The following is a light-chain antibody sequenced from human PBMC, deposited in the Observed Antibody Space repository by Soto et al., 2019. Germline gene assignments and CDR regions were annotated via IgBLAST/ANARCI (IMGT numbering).Light chain of an antibody. CDR1: QSVSSN. J-gene: IGKJ1*01. Sequence: EIVLTQSPATLSVAPGGRATPSVRASQSVSSNLAWYQQKPGQAPRLLIYGASTRATGIPARFSGSGSGTEFTLTISSLQSEDFAVYYCQQYNNWPRWTFGQGTKVDIK. CDR3: QQYNNWPRWT. V-gene: IGKV3-15*01. CDR2: GAS.